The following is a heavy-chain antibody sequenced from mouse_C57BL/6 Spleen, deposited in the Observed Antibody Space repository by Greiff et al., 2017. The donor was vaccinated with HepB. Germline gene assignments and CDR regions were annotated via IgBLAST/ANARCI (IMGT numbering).Heavy chain of an antibody. CDR3: ARELGRRYYAMDY. CDR1: GFTFTDYY. CDR2: IRNKANGYTT. J-gene: IGHJ4*01. V-gene: IGHV7-3*01. Sequence: EVKLMESGGGLVQPGGSLSLSCAASGFTFTDYYMSWVRQPPGKALEWLGFIRNKANGYTTEYSASVTGRFTISRDNSQSILYLQMNALRAEDSATYYCARELGRRYYAMDYWGQGTSVTVSS. D-gene: IGHD4-1*01.